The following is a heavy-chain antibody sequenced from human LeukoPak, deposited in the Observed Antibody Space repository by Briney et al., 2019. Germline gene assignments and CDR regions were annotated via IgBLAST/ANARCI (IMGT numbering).Heavy chain of an antibody. CDR2: ISGSGGST. CDR3: ARYSGSYHDAFDI. J-gene: IGHJ3*02. Sequence: PGGSLRLSCAASGFTFSNYAMSWVRQAPGKGLEWVSAISGSGGSTYYADSVKGRFTISRDNSKNTQYLQMNSLRAEDTAVYYCARYSGSYHDAFDIWGQGTMVTVSS. V-gene: IGHV3-23*01. CDR1: GFTFSNYA. D-gene: IGHD1-26*01.